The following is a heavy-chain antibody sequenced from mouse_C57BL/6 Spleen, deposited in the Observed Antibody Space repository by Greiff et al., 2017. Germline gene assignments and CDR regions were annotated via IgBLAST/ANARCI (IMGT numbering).Heavy chain of an antibody. Sequence: EVKVVESGGGLVKPGGSLKLSCAASGFTFSSYAMYWVRQTPEKRLEWVATISDGGSYTSYPQNVKGRFTISRDNAKNNLYLQMIHLKSEYTAMYYVARGGITTVFDYWGQGTTLTVSS. CDR1: GFTFSSYA. J-gene: IGHJ2*01. CDR3: ARGGITTVFDY. CDR2: ISDGGSYT. D-gene: IGHD1-1*01. V-gene: IGHV5-4*03.